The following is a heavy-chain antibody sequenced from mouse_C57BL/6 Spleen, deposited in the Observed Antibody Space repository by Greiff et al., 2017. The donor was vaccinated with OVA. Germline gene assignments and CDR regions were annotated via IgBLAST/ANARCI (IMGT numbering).Heavy chain of an antibody. D-gene: IGHD2-5*01. Sequence: VKLQQSGPELVKPGASVKISCKASGYAFSSSWMNWVKQRPGKGLEWIGRIYPGDGDTNYNGKFKGKATLTADKSSSTAYMQLSSLTSEDSAVYFYARTHYSNYIYAMDYWGQGTSVTVSS. V-gene: IGHV1-82*01. CDR2: IYPGDGDT. CDR3: ARTHYSNYIYAMDY. J-gene: IGHJ4*01. CDR1: GYAFSSSW.